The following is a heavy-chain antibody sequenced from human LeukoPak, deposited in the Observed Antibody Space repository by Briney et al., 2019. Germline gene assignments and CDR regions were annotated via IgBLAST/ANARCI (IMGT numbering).Heavy chain of an antibody. CDR1: GGFIGSYY. V-gene: IGHV4-59*01. J-gene: IGHJ1*01. D-gene: IGHD1-14*01. CDR3: AREPEY. Sequence: SETLSLTCTVSGGFIGSYYWSWIRQPPGKGLEWIGCIYNSGATYYNPSFKSRVTISVDSSKNQFSLKLTSVTAADTAIYFCAREPEYWGQGALVTVSS. CDR2: IYNSGAT.